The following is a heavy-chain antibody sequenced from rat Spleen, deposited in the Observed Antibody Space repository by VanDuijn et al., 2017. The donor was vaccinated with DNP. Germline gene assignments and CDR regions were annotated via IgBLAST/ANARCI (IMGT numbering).Heavy chain of an antibody. Sequence: EVQLQESGPGLVKPSQSLSLTCSVTGYSITNNFKWTWIRKFPGNTLEWMGFVTNAGSTDYNPSLKSRISITTDTSKNQFFLQVNSMTTEDTATYYCAIQLGVFDYWGQGVPVTVSS. CDR1: GYSITNNFK. CDR3: AIQLGVFDY. V-gene: IGHV3-3*01. CDR2: VTNAGST. J-gene: IGHJ2*01. D-gene: IGHD4-6*01.